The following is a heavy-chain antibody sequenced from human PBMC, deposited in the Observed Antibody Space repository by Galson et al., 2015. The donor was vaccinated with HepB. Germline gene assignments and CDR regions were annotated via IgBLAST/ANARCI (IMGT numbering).Heavy chain of an antibody. V-gene: IGHV4-38-2*02. Sequence: ETLSLTCNVLNHFVNSHYYWAWIRQSPGKGLEWIGSIYYSGSTHYSPSLRSRITMAVDTSKNQFSLELNSVTAADSAIYFCARNVTMIRGRVRFDSFDVWGPGTIVTVST. J-gene: IGHJ3*01. CDR2: IYYSGST. CDR1: NHFVNSHYY. CDR3: ARNVTMIRGRVRFDSFDV. D-gene: IGHD3-10*01.